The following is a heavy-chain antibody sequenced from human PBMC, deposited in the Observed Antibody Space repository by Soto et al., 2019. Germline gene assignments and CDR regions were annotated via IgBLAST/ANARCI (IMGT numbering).Heavy chain of an antibody. CDR2: IYYSGST. D-gene: IGHD3-3*01. Sequence: SETLSLTCTVPGGSISSYYWSWIRQPPGKGLEWIGYIYYSGSTNYNPSLKSRVTISVDTSKNQFSLKLSSVTAADTAVYYCAGGQYYDFWSGYYYYYYGMDVWGQGTTVTVSS. J-gene: IGHJ6*02. CDR1: GGSISSYY. V-gene: IGHV4-59*01. CDR3: AGGQYYDFWSGYYYYYYGMDV.